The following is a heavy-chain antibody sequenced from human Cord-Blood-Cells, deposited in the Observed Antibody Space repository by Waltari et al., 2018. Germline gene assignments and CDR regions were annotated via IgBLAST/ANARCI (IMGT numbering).Heavy chain of an antibody. V-gene: IGHV4-31*03. Sequence: QVQLQESGPGLVKPSQTLSLTCTVSGGSISSGGYYWSWIRQHPGKGLEWIGYIYYSGSNYYTPSLESRVTISVDTSKNQFSLKLSSVTAADTAVYYCARLTMVRGVINWFDPWGQGTLVTVSS. CDR2: IYYSGSN. J-gene: IGHJ5*02. D-gene: IGHD3-10*01. CDR3: ARLTMVRGVINWFDP. CDR1: GGSISSGGYY.